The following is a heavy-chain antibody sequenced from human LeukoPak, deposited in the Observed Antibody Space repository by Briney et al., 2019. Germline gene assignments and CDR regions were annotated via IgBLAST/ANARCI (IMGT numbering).Heavy chain of an antibody. V-gene: IGHV4-59*11. CDR2: IYYSGST. CDR3: AREFDY. CDR1: GGSISSHY. Sequence: SETLSLTCTVSGGSISSHYWGWIRQPPGKGLEWIGYIYYSGSTNYNPSLKSRVTISVDTSKNQFSLKLSSVTAADTAVYYCAREFDYWGQGTLVTVSS. J-gene: IGHJ4*02.